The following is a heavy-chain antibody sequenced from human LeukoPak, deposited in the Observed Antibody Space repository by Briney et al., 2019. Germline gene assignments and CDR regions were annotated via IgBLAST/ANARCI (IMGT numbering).Heavy chain of an antibody. D-gene: IGHD3-22*01. CDR3: ARQRDFYDSSGYSDY. J-gene: IGHJ4*02. V-gene: IGHV4-39*01. CDR2: TYYSGST. Sequence: PSETLSLTCTVSGGSISSSSYYWGWIRQPPGKGLEWIGRTYYSGSTYYNPSLKSRVTISVDTSKNQFSLKLSSVTAADTAVYYCARQRDFYDSSGYSDYWGQGTLVTVSS. CDR1: GGSISSSSYY.